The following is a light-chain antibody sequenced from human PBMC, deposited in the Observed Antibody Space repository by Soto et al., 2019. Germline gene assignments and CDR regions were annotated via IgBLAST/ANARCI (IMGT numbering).Light chain of an antibody. J-gene: IGKJ4*01. CDR2: AAS. Sequence: SQDISSWVAWYQQKPGKAPKLLISAASSLQSGVPRRFSGSGSGTDFTLIISSLQPEDFATYFCQQGDSFPFTFGGGTK. CDR3: QQGDSFPFT. V-gene: IGKV1-12*01. CDR1: QDISSW.